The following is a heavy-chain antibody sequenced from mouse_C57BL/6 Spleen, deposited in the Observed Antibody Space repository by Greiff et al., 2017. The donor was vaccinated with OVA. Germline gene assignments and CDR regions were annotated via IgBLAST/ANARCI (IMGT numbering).Heavy chain of an antibody. V-gene: IGHV1-64*01. CDR2: IHPNSGST. Sequence: QVQLQQSGAELVKPGASVKLSCKASGYTFTSYWMHWVKQRPGQGLEWIGMIHPNSGSTNYNVKFKSKATLTVDKSSSTAYMQLSSLTSEDSAVYYCASLITGEGFDVWGTGTTVTVSS. J-gene: IGHJ1*03. CDR3: ASLITGEGFDV. D-gene: IGHD1-1*01. CDR1: GYTFTSYW.